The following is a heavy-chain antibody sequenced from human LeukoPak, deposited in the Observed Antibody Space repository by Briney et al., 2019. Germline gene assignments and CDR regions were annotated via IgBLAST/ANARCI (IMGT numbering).Heavy chain of an antibody. CDR1: GGSISSYY. J-gene: IGHJ4*02. CDR2: IYYSGST. D-gene: IGHD1-7*01. CDR3: ARERNWDSTIDY. Sequence: SETLSLTCTVSGGSISSYYWSWIRQPPGKGLEWIGYIYYSGSTNYNPSLKSRVTISVDTSKNQFSLKLSSVTAADTAVYYCARERNWDSTIDYWGQGTLVTVSS. V-gene: IGHV4-59*12.